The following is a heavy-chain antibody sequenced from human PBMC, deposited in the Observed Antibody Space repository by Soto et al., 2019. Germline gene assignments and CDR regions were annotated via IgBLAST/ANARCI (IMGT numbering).Heavy chain of an antibody. J-gene: IGHJ5*02. V-gene: IGHV3-11*01. CDR1: GFTFSDNY. D-gene: IGHD6-19*01. CDR3: ARRTRGAGWFDP. CDR2: ISDSGNII. Sequence: GGSLRLSCAASGFTFSDNYMTWIRQAPGRGLEWVAYISDSGNIIYYADSVQGRFTVSRDNAKNPLYLQMNSLSAEDTAVYYCARRTRGAGWFDPWGQGTLVTVSS.